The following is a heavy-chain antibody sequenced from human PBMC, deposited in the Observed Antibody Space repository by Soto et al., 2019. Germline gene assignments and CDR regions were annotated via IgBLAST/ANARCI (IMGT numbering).Heavy chain of an antibody. J-gene: IGHJ4*02. CDR1: GGSISSGDYY. D-gene: IGHD3-22*01. V-gene: IGHV4-30-4*01. CDR3: ARLPSYYDSSAPDY. Sequence: PSETLSLTCTVSGGSISSGDYYWSWIRQPPGKGLEWIGYIYYSGSTYYNPSLKSRVTISVDTSKNQFSLKLSSATAADTAVYYCARLPSYYDSSAPDYWGQGTLVTVSS. CDR2: IYYSGST.